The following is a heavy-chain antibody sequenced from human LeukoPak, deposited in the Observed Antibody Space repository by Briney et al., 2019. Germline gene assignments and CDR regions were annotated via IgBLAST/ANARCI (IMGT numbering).Heavy chain of an antibody. V-gene: IGHV1-2*02. CDR3: ARGNRITIFGVASPHFDY. J-gene: IGHJ4*02. Sequence: ASVKVSCKASGYTFTGYYMHWVRHAPGQGLEWMGWINPNSGGTNYAQKFQGRVTMTRDTSISTAYMELSRLGSDDTAVYYCARGNRITIFGVASPHFDYWGQGTLVTVSS. D-gene: IGHD3-3*01. CDR1: GYTFTGYY. CDR2: INPNSGGT.